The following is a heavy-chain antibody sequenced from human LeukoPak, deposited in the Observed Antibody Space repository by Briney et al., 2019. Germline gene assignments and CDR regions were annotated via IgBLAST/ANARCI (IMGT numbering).Heavy chain of an antibody. J-gene: IGHJ4*02. V-gene: IGHV4-61*01. CDR2: IYYSGST. CDR3: ATLGAQYSSDY. Sequence: SETLSLTCTVSGYSISSGYYWSWIRQPPGKGLEWIGYIYYSGSTNYNPSLKSRVTISVDTSKNQFSLKLSSVTAADTAVYYCATLGAQYSSDYWGQGTLVTVSS. CDR1: GYSISSGYY. D-gene: IGHD6-6*01.